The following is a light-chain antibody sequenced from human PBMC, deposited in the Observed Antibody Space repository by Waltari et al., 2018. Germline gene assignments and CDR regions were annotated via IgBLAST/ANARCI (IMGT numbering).Light chain of an antibody. CDR2: NDK. Sequence: QSVLTQPPSASGTPGQRVTISCSGSGSNIGINTVNWYQQLPGTAPKLLIYNDKPRPSGVPDRFSCSKSCSSSSLAISGLQFDDEANYYCAAWDDSLNGLSFGTGTRVTVL. J-gene: IGLJ1*01. CDR1: GSNIGINT. CDR3: AAWDDSLNGLS. V-gene: IGLV1-44*01.